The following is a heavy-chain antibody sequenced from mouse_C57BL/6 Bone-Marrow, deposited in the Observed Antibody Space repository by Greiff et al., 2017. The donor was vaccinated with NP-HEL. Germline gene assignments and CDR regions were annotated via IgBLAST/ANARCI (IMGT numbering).Heavy chain of an antibody. Sequence: EVHLVESGGGLVQPGGSLKLSCAASGFTFSDYYMYWVRQTPEKRLEWVAYISNGGGSTYYPDTVKGRFTISRDNAKNTLYLQRSRLKSEDTAMYYCARHYYYGSNYYAMDYWGQGTSVTVSS. J-gene: IGHJ4*01. CDR2: ISNGGGST. D-gene: IGHD1-1*01. CDR1: GFTFSDYY. V-gene: IGHV5-12*01. CDR3: ARHYYYGSNYYAMDY.